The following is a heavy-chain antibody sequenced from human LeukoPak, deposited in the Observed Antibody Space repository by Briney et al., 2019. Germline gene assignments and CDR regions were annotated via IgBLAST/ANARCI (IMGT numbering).Heavy chain of an antibody. V-gene: IGHV4-4*07. D-gene: IGHD2-2*01. CDR3: ARGGRCSSTSCSSDY. Sequence: PSETLSLTCTVSGGSISSYYWSWIRQPAGKGLEWIGRIYTSGSTNYNPSLKSRVTMSVDTSKNQFSLKLSSVTAADTAVYYCARGGRCSSTSCSSDYWGQGTLVTVSS. J-gene: IGHJ4*02. CDR2: IYTSGST. CDR1: GGSISSYY.